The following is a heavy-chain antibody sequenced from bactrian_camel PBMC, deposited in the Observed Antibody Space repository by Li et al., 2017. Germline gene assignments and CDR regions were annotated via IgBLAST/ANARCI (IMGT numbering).Heavy chain of an antibody. Sequence: VQLVESGGGSVQAGGSLRLSCTRSGFTFDDSDMAWYRQGPGNECELVSSINTRGITYYVDSVKGRFTISRDNAKNTVYLQMNSLKSEDTAMYFCAAAPVGRACGDLSPRRYNYWGQGTQVTVS. CDR2: INTRGIT. CDR3: AAAPVGRACGDLSPRRYNY. J-gene: IGHJ4*01. D-gene: IGHD2*01. CDR1: GFTFDDSD. V-gene: IGHV3S63*01.